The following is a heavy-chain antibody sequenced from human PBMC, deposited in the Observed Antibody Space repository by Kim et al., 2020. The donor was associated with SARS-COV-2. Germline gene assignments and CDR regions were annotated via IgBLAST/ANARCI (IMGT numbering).Heavy chain of an antibody. V-gene: IGHV3-48*02. CDR2: ISITSRAT. D-gene: IGHD3-10*01. CDR3: ARDRGYGMDA. CDR1: GFTFRSYN. Sequence: GGSLRLSCAASGFTFRSYNMNWVRQAPGKGLEWVSSISITSRATDYGDSVKGRFTISRDNAKNSLCLQMNSLRDDDTDVYYCARDRGYGMDAWGQGTTVTVSS. J-gene: IGHJ6*02.